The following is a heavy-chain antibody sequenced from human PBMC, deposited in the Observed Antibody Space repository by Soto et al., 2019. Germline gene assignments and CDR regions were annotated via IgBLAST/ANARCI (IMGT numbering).Heavy chain of an antibody. CDR1: GFTFSNYA. CDR3: ARLAYSYVSLYFFDF. Sequence: PGGSLRLSCAASGFTFSNYALSWVRQSPGRGLEWVAPIREKGGSTKYADSVNGRFTISSENSRNTLSLQMDTLRAEDTAVYYCARLAYSYVSLYFFDFWGQGSLVTVSS. J-gene: IGHJ4*02. CDR2: IREKGGST. V-gene: IGHV3-23*01. D-gene: IGHD5-18*01.